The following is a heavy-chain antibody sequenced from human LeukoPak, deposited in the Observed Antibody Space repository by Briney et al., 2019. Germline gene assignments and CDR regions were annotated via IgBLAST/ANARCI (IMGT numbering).Heavy chain of an antibody. D-gene: IGHD1-1*01. V-gene: IGHV4-59*01. CDR3: ARDSVSGSIDY. CDR1: GGSISSYY. Sequence: SETLSLTCTVSGGSISSYYWSWIRQPPGKGLEWIGYIYYSGSTNYNPSLKSRVTISVDTFKNQFSLKLSSVTAADTAVYYCARDSVSGSIDYWGQGTLVTVSS. CDR2: IYYSGST. J-gene: IGHJ4*02.